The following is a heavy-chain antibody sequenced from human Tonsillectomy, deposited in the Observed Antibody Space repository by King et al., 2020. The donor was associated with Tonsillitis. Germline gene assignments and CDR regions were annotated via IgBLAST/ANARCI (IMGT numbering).Heavy chain of an antibody. V-gene: IGHV3-21*01. D-gene: IGHD1-26*01. CDR1: GFTFSTYS. J-gene: IGHJ4*02. CDR3: AREDSEDFDY. Sequence: VQLVESGGGLVTPGGCLRLSCAAAGFTFSTYSMNWVRQAPGKGLEWVSSISSGGDYIYYADSLKGRFPISRDNARNSQYLQMNSLRAEDTAVYYCAREDSEDFDYWGQGTLVTVSS. CDR2: ISSGGDYI.